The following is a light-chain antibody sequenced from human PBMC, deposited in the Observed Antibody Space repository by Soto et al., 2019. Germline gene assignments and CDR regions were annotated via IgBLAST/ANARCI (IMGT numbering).Light chain of an antibody. CDR2: EVS. V-gene: IGLV2-23*02. CDR1: SSDVGSYNL. J-gene: IGLJ1*01. CDR3: CSYAGSSISYV. Sequence: QSVLTQPASVSGSPGQSITISCTGTSSDVGSYNLVSWYQQHPGKAPKLMIYEVSKRPSGVSNRFSGSKSGNTASLTISGFQAEDEADYYCCSYAGSSISYVFGTGTKVTV.